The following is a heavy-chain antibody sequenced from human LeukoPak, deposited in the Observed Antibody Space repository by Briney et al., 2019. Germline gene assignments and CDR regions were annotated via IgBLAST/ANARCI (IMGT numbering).Heavy chain of an antibody. V-gene: IGHV3-33*06. J-gene: IGHJ4*02. CDR2: IWYDGSNK. CDR1: GFTFSSYG. D-gene: IGHD1-26*01. CDR3: AKGPVGAGYYFDY. Sequence: GGSLRLSCAASGFTFSSYGMHWVRQAPGKGLEWVAVIWYDGSNKYHADSVKGRLTISRANSKNTLYLQMNSLRAEDTAVYYCAKGPVGAGYYFDYWGQGTLVTVSS.